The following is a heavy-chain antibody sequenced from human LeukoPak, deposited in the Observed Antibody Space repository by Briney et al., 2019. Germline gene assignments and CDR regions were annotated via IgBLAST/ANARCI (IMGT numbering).Heavy chain of an antibody. D-gene: IGHD3-10*01. J-gene: IGHJ6*03. CDR1: GFTFSSYG. Sequence: HPGGSLRLSCAASGFTFSSYGMSWVRQAPGKGLEWVSVVAGSGAGIYYADSVKGRFTISRDNSKNTLYLQMNSLRVEDTAVYYCAKRLTSGSPYYYYMDVWGKGTTVTVSS. V-gene: IGHV3-23*01. CDR2: VAGSGAGI. CDR3: AKRLTSGSPYYYYMDV.